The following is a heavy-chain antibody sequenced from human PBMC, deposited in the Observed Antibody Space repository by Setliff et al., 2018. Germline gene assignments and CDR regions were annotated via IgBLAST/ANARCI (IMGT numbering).Heavy chain of an antibody. J-gene: IGHJ4*02. Sequence: PGGSLSLSCAASGFTFTSYDIHWVRQAPGKGLEWVAVISYDGTYKNFVDSVKARFTISRDNSKDTLYLQMNSLRSEDTAVYYCARCSSWHGHYPHFNYWGQGTLVTVSS. CDR2: ISYDGTYK. V-gene: IGHV3-30-3*01. CDR3: ARCSSWHGHYPHFNY. D-gene: IGHD6-13*01. CDR1: GFTFTSYD.